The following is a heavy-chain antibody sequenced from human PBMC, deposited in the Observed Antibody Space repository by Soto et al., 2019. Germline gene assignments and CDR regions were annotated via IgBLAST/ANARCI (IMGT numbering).Heavy chain of an antibody. J-gene: IGHJ4*02. V-gene: IGHV1-18*01. CDR1: GYTFTSYG. D-gene: IGHD3-9*01. CDR2: ISAYNGNT. CDR3: ARDKTPPYLRLTGYYLPIHY. Sequence: QVQLVQSGAEVKKPGASVKVSCKASGYTFTSYGISWVRQAPGQGLEWMGWISAYNGNTNYAQKLQGRVTMTTDTSTSTAYTEVRSLGSDDTAVYYCARDKTPPYLRLTGYYLPIHYGCQETLVTVSS.